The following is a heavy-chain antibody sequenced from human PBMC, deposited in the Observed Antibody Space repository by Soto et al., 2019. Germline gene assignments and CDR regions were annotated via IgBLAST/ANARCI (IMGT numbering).Heavy chain of an antibody. V-gene: IGHV3-30*18. CDR3: AKVLDAYSYGHLFDY. D-gene: IGHD5-18*01. Sequence: GGSLRLSCAASGFTFSSYGMHWVRQAPGKGLEWVAVISYDGSNKYYADSVKGRFTISRDNSKNTLYLQMNSLRAEDTAVYYCAKVLDAYSYGHLFDYWGQGTLVTVSS. CDR2: ISYDGSNK. CDR1: GFTFSSYG. J-gene: IGHJ4*02.